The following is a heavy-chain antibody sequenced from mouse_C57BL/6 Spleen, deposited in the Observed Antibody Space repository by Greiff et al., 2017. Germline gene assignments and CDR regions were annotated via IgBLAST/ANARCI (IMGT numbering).Heavy chain of an antibody. CDR1: GYSFTGYY. Sequence: VQLQQSGPELVKPGASVKISCKASGYSFTGYYMNWVKQSPEKSLEWIGEINPSTGGTTYNQKFKAKATLTVDKSSSTAYMQLTSLTSEDSAVYYCARGAGTGAMDYWGQGTSVTVSS. V-gene: IGHV1-42*01. D-gene: IGHD4-1*01. CDR3: ARGAGTGAMDY. J-gene: IGHJ4*01. CDR2: INPSTGGT.